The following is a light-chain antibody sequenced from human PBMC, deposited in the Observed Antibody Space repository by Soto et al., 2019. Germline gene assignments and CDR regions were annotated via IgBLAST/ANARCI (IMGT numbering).Light chain of an antibody. J-gene: IGLJ1*01. Sequence: QSALTQPASVSGSPGQSITISCTGTSSDVGGYNYVSWYQHHPGKAPKLMIYDVSNRPSAVSNRLSGSKSGNTASLTTSGLQPEDEADYYCSSYTTSNARQIVFGTGTKLTVL. CDR2: DVS. CDR3: SSYTTSNARQIV. CDR1: SSDVGGYNY. V-gene: IGLV2-14*03.